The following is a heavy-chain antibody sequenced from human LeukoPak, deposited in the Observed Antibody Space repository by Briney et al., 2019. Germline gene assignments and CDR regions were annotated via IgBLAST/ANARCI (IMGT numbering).Heavy chain of an antibody. V-gene: IGHV1-69*06. D-gene: IGHD6-19*01. CDR2: IIPIFGTA. Sequence: ASVKVSCKASGGTFSSYAISWVRQAPGQGLEWMGGIIPIFGTANYAQKFQGRVTITADKSTSTAYMELSSLRSEDTAVYYCARERRDSSGWHKSYWFDPWGQGTLVTVSS. CDR3: ARERRDSSGWHKSYWFDP. J-gene: IGHJ5*02. CDR1: GGTFSSYA.